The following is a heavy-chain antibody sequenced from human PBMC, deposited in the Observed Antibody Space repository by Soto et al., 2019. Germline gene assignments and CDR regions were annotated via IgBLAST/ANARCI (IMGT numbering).Heavy chain of an antibody. CDR3: ARVPPSIAAAGK. CDR2: IYHSGST. V-gene: IGHV4-4*02. J-gene: IGHJ4*02. D-gene: IGHD6-13*01. CDR1: GCSISSSNW. Sequence: SETLSLTCSVSGCSISSSNWWSWVRQPPGKGLEWIGEIYHSGSTNYNPSLKSRVTISVDKSKNQFSLKLSSVTAADTAVYYCARVPPSIAAAGKWGQGTLVTVSS.